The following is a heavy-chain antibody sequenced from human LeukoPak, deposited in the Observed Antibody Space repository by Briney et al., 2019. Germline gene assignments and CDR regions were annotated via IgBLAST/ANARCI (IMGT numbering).Heavy chain of an antibody. CDR3: ARARVLLWFGEYEGFDY. CDR1: GFTFSSYS. CDR2: ISSSSSTI. J-gene: IGHJ4*02. D-gene: IGHD3-10*01. Sequence: GGSLRLSCAASGFTFSSYSMNWVRQAPGKGLEWVSYISSSSSTIYYADSVKGRFTISRDNAKNSLYLQMNSLRAEDTAVYYCARARVLLWFGEYEGFDYWGQGTLDTVSS. V-gene: IGHV3-48*01.